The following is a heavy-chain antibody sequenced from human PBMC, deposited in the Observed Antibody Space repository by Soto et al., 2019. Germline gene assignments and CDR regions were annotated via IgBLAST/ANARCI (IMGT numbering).Heavy chain of an antibody. D-gene: IGHD3-22*01. J-gene: IGHJ3*02. V-gene: IGHV4-30-2*01. Sequence: SETLSLTCAVSGGSISIGGYSWSWIRQPPGKGLEWIGYIYHSGSTYYNPSLKIRVTISVDRSKNQFSLKLSSVTAADTAVYYCAREGSYYDSSGYTRDAFDIWGQGTMVTVSS. CDR2: IYHSGST. CDR3: AREGSYYDSSGYTRDAFDI. CDR1: GGSISIGGYS.